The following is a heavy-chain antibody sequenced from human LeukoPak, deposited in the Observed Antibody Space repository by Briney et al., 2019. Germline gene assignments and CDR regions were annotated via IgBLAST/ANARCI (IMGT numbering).Heavy chain of an antibody. CDR2: IRYDGSNK. D-gene: IGHD2-2*01. J-gene: IGHJ3*02. CDR3: AKAIVVVPAALDAFDI. Sequence: GGSLRLSCAASGFTFSSYGMHWVRQAPGKGLEWVAFIRYDGSNKYYADSVKGRFTIPRDNSKNTLYLQMNSLRAEDTAVYYCAKAIVVVPAALDAFDIWGQGTMVTVSS. CDR1: GFTFSSYG. V-gene: IGHV3-30*02.